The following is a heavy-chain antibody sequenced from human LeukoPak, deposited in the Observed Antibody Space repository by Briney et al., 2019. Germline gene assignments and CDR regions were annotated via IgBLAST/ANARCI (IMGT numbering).Heavy chain of an antibody. D-gene: IGHD1-1*01. J-gene: IGHJ6*03. V-gene: IGHV4-59*01. CDR3: ARGRRNANYYYYMDV. CDR1: GGSISSYY. Sequence: PSETLSLTCTVSGGSISSYYWSWIRQPPGKGLEWIGYIYYSGSTNYNPSLKSRVTISVDTSKNQFSLKLSSVTAADTAVYYCARGRRNANYYYYMDVWGKGTTVTVSS. CDR2: IYYSGST.